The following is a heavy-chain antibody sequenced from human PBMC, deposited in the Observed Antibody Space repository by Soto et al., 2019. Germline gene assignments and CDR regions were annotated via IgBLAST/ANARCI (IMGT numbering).Heavy chain of an antibody. V-gene: IGHV1-8*01. Sequence: GASVKVSCKASGYTFTTYDINWVRQATGHGLEGMGWINPNSGNIGYAQRFQGRVNMTRDTAIRTAYMEVSSLRSDDTAVYYCARGRASGSYYLLDYWGQGTLVTVSS. CDR2: INPNSGNI. CDR3: ARGRASGSYYLLDY. D-gene: IGHD3-10*01. J-gene: IGHJ4*02. CDR1: GYTFTTYD.